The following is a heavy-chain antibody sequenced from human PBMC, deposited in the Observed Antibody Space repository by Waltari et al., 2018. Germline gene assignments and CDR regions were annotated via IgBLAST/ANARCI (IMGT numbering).Heavy chain of an antibody. V-gene: IGHV3-33*01. J-gene: IGHJ6*02. CDR1: GFTFSSYG. CDR3: ARDYYGMDV. Sequence: QVQLVESGGGVVQPGRSLRLSCAASGFTFSSYGMHWVRQAPGKGLEWVAVIWYDGSNRYYADSVKGRFTISRDNSKNTLYLQMNSLRAEDTAVYYCARDYYGMDVWGQGTTVTVSS. CDR2: IWYDGSNR.